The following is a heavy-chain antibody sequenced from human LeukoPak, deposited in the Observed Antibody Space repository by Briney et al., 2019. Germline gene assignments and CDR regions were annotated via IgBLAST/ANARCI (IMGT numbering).Heavy chain of an antibody. CDR2: IYSSGSA. CDR3: ARRDWNYWFDP. V-gene: IGHV4-59*08. Sequence: SETLSLTCTVSGSSINNNFWTWIRQPPGKGLEWIGYIYSSGSANYNPSIKSRVIISGDTSKNQISLKLTSVTAADTAVYYCARRDWNYWFDPWGQGTLVTVSS. CDR1: GSSINNNF. D-gene: IGHD1-7*01. J-gene: IGHJ5*02.